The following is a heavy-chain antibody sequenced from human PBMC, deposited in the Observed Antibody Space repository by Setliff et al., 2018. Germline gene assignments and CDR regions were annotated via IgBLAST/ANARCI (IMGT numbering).Heavy chain of an antibody. J-gene: IGHJ4*02. V-gene: IGHV4-61*09. D-gene: IGHD5-18*01. Sequence: SETLSLTCTVSGGSISSGSYYWSWIRQPAGKGLEWIGYTYTSGSTNYNPSLKSRVTISVDTSKNQFSLKLSSVTAADTAVYYCARGGYSYGLGGFPLDYWGQGTLVTVSS. CDR3: ARGGYSYGLGGFPLDY. CDR2: TYTSGST. CDR1: GGSISSGSYY.